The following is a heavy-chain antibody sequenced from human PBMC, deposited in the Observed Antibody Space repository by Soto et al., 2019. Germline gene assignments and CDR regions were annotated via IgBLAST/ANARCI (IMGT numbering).Heavy chain of an antibody. V-gene: IGHV1-18*01. D-gene: IGHD3-22*01. CDR1: GYTFTSYG. Sequence: GASVKVSCKASGYTFTSYGISWVRQAPGQGLEWMGWISAYNGNTNYAQKLQGRVTMTTDTSTSTAYMELSSLRSEDTAVYYCAAGDPHYYDSSGYYDYWGQGTLVTSPQ. J-gene: IGHJ4*02. CDR3: AAGDPHYYDSSGYYDY. CDR2: ISAYNGNT.